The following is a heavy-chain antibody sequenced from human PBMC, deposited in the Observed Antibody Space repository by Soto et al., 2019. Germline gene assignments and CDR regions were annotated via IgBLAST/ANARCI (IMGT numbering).Heavy chain of an antibody. Sequence: PGGSLRLSCAASGFTFSSYAMSWVRQAPGKGLEWVSGISGSGGSTYYADSVKGRFTISRDNSKNTLYLQMNSLRAEDTAVYYCAIGVRIAVAGTVDYSGQATLVTVSS. J-gene: IGHJ4*02. V-gene: IGHV3-23*01. CDR1: GFTFSSYA. D-gene: IGHD6-19*01. CDR3: AIGVRIAVAGTVDY. CDR2: ISGSGGST.